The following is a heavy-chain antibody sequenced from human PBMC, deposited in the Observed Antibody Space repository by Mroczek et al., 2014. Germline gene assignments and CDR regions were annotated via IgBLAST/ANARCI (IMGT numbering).Heavy chain of an antibody. V-gene: IGHV3-21*01. CDR3: ARVVGELPSHHWFDP. CDR1: GFTFSSYS. J-gene: IGHJ5*02. D-gene: IGHD1-7*01. CDR2: ISSSSSYI. Sequence: VQLVQSGEAWSSLGGSLRLSCAASGFTFSSYSMNWVRQAPGKGLEWVSSISSSSSYIYYADSVKGRFTISRDNAKNSLYLQMNSLRAEDTAVYYCARVVGELPSHHWFDPWGQGTLVTVSS.